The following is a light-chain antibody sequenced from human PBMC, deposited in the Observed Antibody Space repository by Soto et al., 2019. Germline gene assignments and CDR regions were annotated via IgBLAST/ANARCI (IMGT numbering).Light chain of an antibody. J-gene: IGKJ1*01. Sequence: EIQMTQSPSSLSASVVDRFTITVLASQSVSSNLNWYQQKPGKAPKLLIYAASRLQSGVPSRFSGSGSGTDFTLTISSLQPEDFAAYFCQQSYSTLTWTFGQGTKVDIK. V-gene: IGKV1-39*01. CDR3: QQSYSTLTWT. CDR2: AAS. CDR1: QSVSSN.